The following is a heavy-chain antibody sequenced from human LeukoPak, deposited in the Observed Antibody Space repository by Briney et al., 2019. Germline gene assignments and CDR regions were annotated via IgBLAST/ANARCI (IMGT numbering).Heavy chain of an antibody. CDR3: ARVNSYGPDAFDI. V-gene: IGHV3-48*03. J-gene: IGHJ3*02. D-gene: IGHD5-18*01. Sequence: GESLRLSCAASGFTLSSYEMNWVRQAPGKGLEWVSYITSSGTTIKYADSVKGRFTISRDNAKNSLYLQMNSLRAEDTAVYYCARVNSYGPDAFDIWGQGTMVTVSS. CDR1: GFTLSSYE. CDR2: ITSSGTTI.